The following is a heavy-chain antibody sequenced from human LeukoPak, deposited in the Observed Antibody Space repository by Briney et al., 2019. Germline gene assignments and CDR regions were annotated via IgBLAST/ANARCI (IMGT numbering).Heavy chain of an antibody. CDR2: ISTTTS. CDR1: GFTFSTYS. V-gene: IGHV3-21*01. D-gene: IGHD3-10*01. J-gene: IGHJ4*02. CDR3: ARDRNYYGSSKYFDC. Sequence: GGSLRLSCAASGFTFSTYSMDWVRQAPGKGLEWVSSISTTTSYADSVKGRFTISRDNAKNSPYLQMNSLRVEDTAVYYCARDRNYYGSSKYFDCWGQGTLVTVSS.